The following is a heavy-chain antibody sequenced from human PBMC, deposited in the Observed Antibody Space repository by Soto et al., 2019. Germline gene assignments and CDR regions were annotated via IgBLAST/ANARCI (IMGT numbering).Heavy chain of an antibody. CDR3: AKDRGSGWYYFDY. V-gene: IGHV3-30*18. CDR2: ISYDGSNK. CDR1: GFTFSSYG. J-gene: IGHJ4*02. Sequence: GGSLRLSCAASGFTFSSYGMHWVRQAPGKGLEWVAVISYDGSNKYYADSVKGRFTISRDNSKNTLYLQMNSLRAEDTAVYYCAKDRGSGWYYFDYWGQGTLVTVSS. D-gene: IGHD6-19*01.